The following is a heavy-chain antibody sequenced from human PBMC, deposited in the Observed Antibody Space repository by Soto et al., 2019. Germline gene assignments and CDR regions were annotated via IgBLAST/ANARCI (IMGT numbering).Heavy chain of an antibody. Sequence: QVQLVQSGAEVKKPGSSVRVSCKASGTIFSSYTISWVRQAPGQGLEWMGRIIPILGETNSAQKFQGRVTLTADKSKNTADMELNSPRLEDTAVYYCARGLGGRMDDWGQGTTVTVTS. J-gene: IGHJ6*02. CDR2: IIPILGET. CDR1: GTIFSSYT. CDR3: ARGLGGRMDD. V-gene: IGHV1-69*08. D-gene: IGHD3-16*01.